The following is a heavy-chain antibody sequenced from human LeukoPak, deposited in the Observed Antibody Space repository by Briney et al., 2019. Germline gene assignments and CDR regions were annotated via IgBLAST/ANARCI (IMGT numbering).Heavy chain of an antibody. J-gene: IGHJ4*02. Sequence: GGSLRLSCAASGFTFSSYWMSWVRQAPGKGLEWVANIKQDGSEKYYVDSVKGRFTISRDNAKNSLYLQMNSLRAEDTAVYCCARSAPTYDFWSGYLSTFDYWGQGTLVTVSS. D-gene: IGHD3-3*01. CDR2: IKQDGSEK. CDR1: GFTFSSYW. V-gene: IGHV3-7*01. CDR3: ARSAPTYDFWSGYLSTFDY.